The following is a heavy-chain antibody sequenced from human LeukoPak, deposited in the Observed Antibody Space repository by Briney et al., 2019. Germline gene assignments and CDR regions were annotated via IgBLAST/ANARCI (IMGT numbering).Heavy chain of an antibody. V-gene: IGHV4-59*08. D-gene: IGHD1-26*01. CDR3: ARLAVGSYSQFDY. Sequence: SETLSLTCTVSGGSISSYYWSWIRQPPGKGLEWIGYIYYSGSTNYNPSLKSRVTISVDTSKNQFSLKLSSVTAADTAVYYCARLAVGSYSQFDYWGQGTLVTVSS. J-gene: IGHJ4*02. CDR2: IYYSGST. CDR1: GGSISSYY.